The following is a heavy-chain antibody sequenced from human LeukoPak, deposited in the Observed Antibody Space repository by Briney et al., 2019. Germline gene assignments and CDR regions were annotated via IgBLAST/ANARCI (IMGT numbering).Heavy chain of an antibody. CDR2: IYSGGST. D-gene: IGHD3-22*01. CDR1: GFTVSSNY. Sequence: GGSLRLSCAASGFTVSSNYMSWVRQAPGKGLEWVSVIYSGGSTYYADSVKGRFTISRDNSKNTLYLQMNSLRAEGTAVYYCARVGYYDTAYYFDYWGQGTLVTVSS. CDR3: ARVGYYDTAYYFDY. V-gene: IGHV3-53*01. J-gene: IGHJ4*02.